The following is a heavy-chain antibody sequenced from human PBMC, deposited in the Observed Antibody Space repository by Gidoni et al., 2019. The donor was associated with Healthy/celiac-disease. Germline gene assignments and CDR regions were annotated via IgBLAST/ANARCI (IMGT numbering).Heavy chain of an antibody. CDR3: ATIPYYYYGMDV. V-gene: IGHV1-69*01. CDR1: GGTFISYA. CDR2: ISPICGTA. Sequence: QVQLVQSGAEVKKPGSSATVSFKASGGTFISYAIRWVRQAAGQGLEWMGGISPICGTANYAPKFQGRVTITADESTSTAYMELSRKRSEETAVYYCATIPYYYYGMDVWGQGTTVTVSS. J-gene: IGHJ6*02.